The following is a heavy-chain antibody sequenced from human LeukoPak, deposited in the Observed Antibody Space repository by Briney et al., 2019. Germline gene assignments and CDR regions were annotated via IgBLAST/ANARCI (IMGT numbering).Heavy chain of an antibody. V-gene: IGHV3-21*04. CDR2: ITRKSESI. D-gene: IGHD6-19*01. J-gene: IGHJ4*02. CDR3: ARSSGWWSLDY. Sequence: GGSPRLSCAASGFTVSSNYMSWVRQARGKGLEWVSSITRKSESIYYADSVRGRFTVSRDNAENSLYLQMSSLRAEDTAVYYCARSSGWWSLDYWGQGTLVTVSS. CDR1: GFTVSSNY.